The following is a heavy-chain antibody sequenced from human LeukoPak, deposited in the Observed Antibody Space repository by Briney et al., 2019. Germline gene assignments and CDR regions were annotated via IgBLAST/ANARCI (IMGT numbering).Heavy chain of an antibody. J-gene: IGHJ3*02. CDR2: IIPIFGTA. D-gene: IGHD3-22*01. CDR3: ARSGYYDSSGYYDSGAFDI. CDR1: GGTFSSYA. Sequence: ASVKVSCKASGGTFSSYAISWVRQAPGQGLEWMGGIIPIFGTANYAQKFQGRVTITADESTSTAYMELSSLRSEDTAVYYCARSGYYDSSGYYDSGAFDIWGQGTMVTVSS. V-gene: IGHV1-69*13.